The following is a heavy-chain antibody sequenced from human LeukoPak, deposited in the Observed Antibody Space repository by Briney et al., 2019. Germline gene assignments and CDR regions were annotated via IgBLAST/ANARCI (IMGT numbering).Heavy chain of an antibody. D-gene: IGHD3-3*01. Sequence: SETLSLTCTVSGGSISSSSYYWGWIRQPPGKGLEWIGSIYYSGSTYYNPSLKSRVTISVDTSKNQFSLKLSSVTAADTGVYYCARQWGHYDFWSGYQYYFDYWGQGTLVTVSS. CDR3: ARQWGHYDFWSGYQYYFDY. J-gene: IGHJ4*02. CDR2: IYYSGST. V-gene: IGHV4-39*01. CDR1: GGSISSSSYY.